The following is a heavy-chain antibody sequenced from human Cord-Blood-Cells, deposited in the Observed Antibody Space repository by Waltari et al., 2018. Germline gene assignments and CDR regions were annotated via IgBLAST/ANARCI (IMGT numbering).Heavy chain of an antibody. V-gene: IGHV4-39*01. J-gene: IGHJ3*02. Sequence: QLQLQESGPGLVKPSETLSLTCTVSVGSISSSSYYWGWIRQPPGKGLEWIGSSYYSGSTYYNPSLKSRVTISGDTSKNQLSLELSAVTAADTAVYYCARVGAAGTTDAFDIWGQGTMVTVSS. D-gene: IGHD3-16*01. CDR2: SYYSGST. CDR1: VGSISSSSYY. CDR3: ARVGAAGTTDAFDI.